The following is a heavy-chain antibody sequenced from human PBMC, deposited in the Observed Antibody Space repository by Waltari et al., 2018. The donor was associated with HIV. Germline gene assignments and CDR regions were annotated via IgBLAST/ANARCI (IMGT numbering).Heavy chain of an antibody. Sequence: QVQFEQSGAEVKKPGASVKVSCKTSGYSFTRYPLHWVRQAPGQRFEWMGWINAANGNTKYSQKFQDRVTSSRDTSASTAYLELRRLRPEDTAVYYCVRDMSDTPVGPEMDVWGQGTTVTVSS. V-gene: IGHV1-3*01. CDR3: VRDMSDTPVGPEMDV. CDR2: INAANGNT. D-gene: IGHD5-18*01. CDR1: GYSFTRYP. J-gene: IGHJ6*02.